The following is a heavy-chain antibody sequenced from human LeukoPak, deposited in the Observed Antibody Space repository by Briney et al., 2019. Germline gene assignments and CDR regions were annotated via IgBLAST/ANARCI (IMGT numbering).Heavy chain of an antibody. V-gene: IGHV3-21*01. J-gene: IGHJ3*02. CDR1: GFTFSSYS. D-gene: IGHD2-15*01. CDR3: ARGPGAYCSGGSCYSAAFDI. CDR2: ISSSSSYI. Sequence: GGSLRLSCAASGFTFSSYSMNWVRQAPGKGLEWVSSISSSSSYIYYADSVKGRFTISRDNAKNSLYLQMNSLRAEDTAVYYCARGPGAYCSGGSCYSAAFDIRGQGTMVTVSS.